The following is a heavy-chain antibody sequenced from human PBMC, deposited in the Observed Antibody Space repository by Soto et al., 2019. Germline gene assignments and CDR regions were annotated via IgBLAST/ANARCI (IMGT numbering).Heavy chain of an antibody. J-gene: IGHJ4*02. CDR2: IGSSSTYT. V-gene: IGHV3-11*05. D-gene: IGHD3-22*01. CDR1: GFPFSDYY. Sequence: QVQLVESGGDLVKPGGSLRLSCAASGFPFSDYYMSWIRQAPGKGLEWVSSIGSSSTYTNYADFVKGRFTISRDNAKNSLYLQMNSLRAEDTAVYYCARRRPIGYYNFWGEGTVVTVSA. CDR3: ARRRPIGYYNF.